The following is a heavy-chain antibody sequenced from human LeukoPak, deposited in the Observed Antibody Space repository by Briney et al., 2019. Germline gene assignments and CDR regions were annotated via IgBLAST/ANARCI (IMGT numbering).Heavy chain of an antibody. Sequence: GRSLRLSCAASGFTFSSYAMHWVRQAPGKGLEWVAVISYDGSNKYYADSVKGRFIISRDNSKNTLYPQMNSLRTEDTAVYYCVRQDCSGGACYLDFWGQGTPVTVSS. CDR3: VRQDCSGGACYLDF. D-gene: IGHD2-15*01. J-gene: IGHJ4*02. V-gene: IGHV3-30-3*01. CDR2: ISYDGSNK. CDR1: GFTFSSYA.